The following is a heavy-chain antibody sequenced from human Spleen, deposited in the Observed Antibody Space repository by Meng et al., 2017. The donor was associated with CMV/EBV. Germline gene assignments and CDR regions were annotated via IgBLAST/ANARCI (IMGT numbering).Heavy chain of an antibody. CDR1: GFTFSSYS. Sequence: GESLKISCAASGFTFSSYSMNWVRQAPGKGLEWVSSISSSSSYIYYADSVKGRFTISRDNAKNSLYLQMNSLRVEDTALYYCARDRPGTPYYFDYWGQGTLVTVSS. CDR3: ARDRPGTPYYFDY. CDR2: ISSSSSYI. J-gene: IGHJ4*02. D-gene: IGHD1-14*01. V-gene: IGHV3-21*04.